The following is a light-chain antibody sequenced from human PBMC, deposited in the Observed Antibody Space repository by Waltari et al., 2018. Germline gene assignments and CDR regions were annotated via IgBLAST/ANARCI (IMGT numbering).Light chain of an antibody. CDR2: GAS. J-gene: IGKJ2*01. V-gene: IGKV3-15*01. CDR1: QSVSSN. CDR3: QQYNNWPPYT. Sequence: EVVMTQSPGTLSVSPGERATLSCRASQSVSSNLAWYQQKPGQAPRLLIYGASTRATGIPARFSGSGSGTEFTLNISSLQSEDFAVYYCQQYNNWPPYTFGQGTKLEI.